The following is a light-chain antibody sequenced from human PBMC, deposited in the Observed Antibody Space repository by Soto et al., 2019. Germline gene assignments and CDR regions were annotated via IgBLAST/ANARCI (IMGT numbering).Light chain of an antibody. Sequence: AIQMTQSPSSLSASVVDRLIITCRASADIGSALGWYQHRPGTAPKLLIYGASRLESGVPSRFSASGSGTYFTLVINNMQPEDCATYYCLQDDDYPRTFGQGTKVE. CDR3: LQDDDYPRT. CDR2: GAS. J-gene: IGKJ1*01. V-gene: IGKV1-6*02. CDR1: ADIGSA.